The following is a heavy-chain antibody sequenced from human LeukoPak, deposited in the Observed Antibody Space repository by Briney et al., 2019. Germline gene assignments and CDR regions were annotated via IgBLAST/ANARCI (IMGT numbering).Heavy chain of an antibody. CDR3: ARGRYCSSSSCPWYYYYGMDV. CDR1: GGSVSSTTYF. V-gene: IGHV4-61*01. J-gene: IGHJ6*02. D-gene: IGHD2-2*01. Sequence: SETLSLTCTVSGGSVSSTTYFWSWIRQPPGKGLEWIGYIYYSGSTNYNPSLKSRVTISVDTSKNQFSLKLSSVTAADTAVYYCARGRYCSSSSCPWYYYYGMDVWGQGTTVTVSS. CDR2: IYYSGST.